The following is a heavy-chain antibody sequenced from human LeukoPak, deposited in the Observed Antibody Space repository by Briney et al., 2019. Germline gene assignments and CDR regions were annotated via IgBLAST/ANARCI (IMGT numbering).Heavy chain of an antibody. CDR1: VYTFTYYY. Sequence: GASVTVSFKASVYTFTYYYMHWVGQAPGQEGEWMGWINPNSGGTNYAQKFHGRVTMTRDTSISTAYMELSRLRSDVTAVYYCATGRWGVDYWGQGTLVTVSS. D-gene: IGHD3-16*01. V-gene: IGHV1-2*02. J-gene: IGHJ4*02. CDR3: ATGRWGVDY. CDR2: INPNSGGT.